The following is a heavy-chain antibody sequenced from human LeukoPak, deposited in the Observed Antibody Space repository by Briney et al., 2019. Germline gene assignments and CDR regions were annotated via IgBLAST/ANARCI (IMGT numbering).Heavy chain of an antibody. CDR1: GFTFDDYA. CDR2: ISWDSGSI. CDR3: AKDMGHYYDSSGYRGWYFDL. J-gene: IGHJ2*01. D-gene: IGHD3-22*01. V-gene: IGHV3-9*01. Sequence: GGSLRLSCAASGFTFDDYAMHWVRQAPGKGLEWVSGISWDSGSIGYADSAKGRFTISRDNAKNSLYLQMNSLRAEDTALYYCAKDMGHYYDSSGYRGWYFDLWGRGILVTVSS.